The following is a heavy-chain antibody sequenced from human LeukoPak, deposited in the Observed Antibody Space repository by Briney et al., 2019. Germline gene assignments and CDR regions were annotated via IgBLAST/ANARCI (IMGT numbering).Heavy chain of an antibody. J-gene: IGHJ4*02. D-gene: IGHD5-18*01. CDR1: GGSISSSSYS. V-gene: IGHV4-39*01. CDR2: IYYSGSA. CDR3: ASRNEAGYSYVNY. Sequence: SETLSLTCTVSGGSISSSSYSWGWSRQPPGKGLEWIGSIYYSGSANYNPSLKSRVTISVDTSNNQFSLKLSSVTAADTAVYYCASRNEAGYSYVNYWGQGTLVTVSS.